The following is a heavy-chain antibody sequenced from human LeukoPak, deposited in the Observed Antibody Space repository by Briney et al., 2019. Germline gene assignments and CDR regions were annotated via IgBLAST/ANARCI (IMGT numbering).Heavy chain of an antibody. CDR2: IIPILGIA. Sequence: ASVKVFCKASGGTLSSYTISWVRQAPGQGLEWMGRIIPILGIANYAQKFQGRVTITADESTSTAYMELSGMRSEHTAVYYWARGRGHSGSGGYYRGHGTPVTVSS. V-gene: IGHV1-69*02. CDR1: GGTLSSYT. D-gene: IGHD1-26*01. CDR3: ARGRGHSGSGGYY. J-gene: IGHJ4*01.